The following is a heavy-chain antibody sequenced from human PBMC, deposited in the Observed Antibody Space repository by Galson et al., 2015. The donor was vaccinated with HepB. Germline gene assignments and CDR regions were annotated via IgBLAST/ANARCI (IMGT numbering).Heavy chain of an antibody. CDR1: GGSISSGGYC. J-gene: IGHJ4*02. D-gene: IGHD4-17*01. Sequence: TLSLTCTVSGGSISSGGYCWSWIRQHPGKGLEWIGYIYYSGSTYYNPSLKSRVTISVDTSKNQFSLKLSSVTAADTAVYYCARGDDYGDIYYFDYWGQGTLVTVSS. CDR2: IYYSGST. V-gene: IGHV4-31*03. CDR3: ARGDDYGDIYYFDY.